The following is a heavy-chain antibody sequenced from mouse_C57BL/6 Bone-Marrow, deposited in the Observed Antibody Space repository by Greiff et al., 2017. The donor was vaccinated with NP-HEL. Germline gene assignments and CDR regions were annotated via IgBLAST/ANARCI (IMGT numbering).Heavy chain of an antibody. V-gene: IGHV1-26*01. CDR2: INPNNGGT. Sequence: EVQLQQSGPELVKPGASVKISCKASGYTFTDYYMNWVKQSHGKSLEWIGDINPNNGGTSYNQTFKGKATLTVVKSSSTAYMELRSLTTEDSAVYYCARGDYEYDGRYAMDYWGKGTSVTGST. J-gene: IGHJ4*01. D-gene: IGHD2-4*01. CDR1: GYTFTDYY. CDR3: ARGDYEYDGRYAMDY.